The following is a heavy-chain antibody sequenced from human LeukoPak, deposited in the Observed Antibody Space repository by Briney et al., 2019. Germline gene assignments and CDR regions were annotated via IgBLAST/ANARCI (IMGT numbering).Heavy chain of an antibody. D-gene: IGHD2-21*01. CDR1: GGSISSYY. Sequence: SGTLSLTCTVSGGSISSYYWSWIRQPPGKGLEWIGYIYYSGSTNYNPSLKSRVTISVDTSKNQFSLKLSSVTAADTAVYYCASNVVPGYFQHWGQGTLVTVSS. CDR3: ASNVVPGYFQH. CDR2: IYYSGST. V-gene: IGHV4-59*01. J-gene: IGHJ1*01.